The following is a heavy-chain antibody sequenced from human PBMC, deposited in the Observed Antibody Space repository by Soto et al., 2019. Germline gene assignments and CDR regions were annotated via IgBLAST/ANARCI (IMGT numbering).Heavy chain of an antibody. D-gene: IGHD6-13*01. V-gene: IGHV3-9*01. CDR1: GFTFEDYA. CDR3: AKDSSSTHYYMDV. Sequence: GGSLRLSCAASGFTFEDYAMPWVRQAPGKGLEWVSGISWNSGSIGYADSVKGRFTISRDNTKNSLYLQMNSLRAEDTALYYCAKDSSSTHYYMDVWGKGTTVTVSS. J-gene: IGHJ6*03. CDR2: ISWNSGSI.